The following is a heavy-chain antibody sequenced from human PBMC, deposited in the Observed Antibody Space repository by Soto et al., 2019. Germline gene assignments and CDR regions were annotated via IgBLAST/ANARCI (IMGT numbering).Heavy chain of an antibody. CDR2: TDSRDNT. Sequence: SETLSLTCTVSGASISSSVYYWGWIRQFPGRGLEWIGSTDSRDNTYHNPSLKSRITMSVDTSNNQLSLNLSSVTPADTAVYYCSRRAPEGFDPWGQGTLVTVS. V-gene: IGHV4-39*01. CDR1: GASISSSVYY. J-gene: IGHJ5*02. CDR3: SRRAPEGFDP.